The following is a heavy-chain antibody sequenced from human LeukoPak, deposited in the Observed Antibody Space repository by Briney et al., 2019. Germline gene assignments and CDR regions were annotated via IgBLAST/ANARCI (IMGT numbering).Heavy chain of an antibody. J-gene: IGHJ4*02. V-gene: IGHV1-18*01. CDR3: ARGTYYYDSSGYYWNY. CDR1: GHTFTSYG. Sequence: ASVKVSCKASGHTFTSYGISWVRQAPGQGLEWMGWISAYNGNTNYAQKLQGRVTMTTDTSTSTAYMELRSLRSDDTAVYYCARGTYYYDSSGYYWNYWGQGTLVTVSS. D-gene: IGHD3-22*01. CDR2: ISAYNGNT.